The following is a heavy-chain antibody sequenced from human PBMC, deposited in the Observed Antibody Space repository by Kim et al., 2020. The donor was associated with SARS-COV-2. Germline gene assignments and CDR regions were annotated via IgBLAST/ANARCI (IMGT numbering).Heavy chain of an antibody. J-gene: IGHJ4*02. V-gene: IGHV4-59*01. CDR2: IYYSGST. D-gene: IGHD5-12*01. CDR1: GGSISSYY. CDR3: ARESGGYSGYDLAY. Sequence: SETLSLTCTVSGGSISSYYWSWIRQPPGKGLEWIGYIYYSGSTNYNPSLKSRVTISVDTSKNQFSLKLSSVTAADTAVYYCARESGGYSGYDLAYWGQGT.